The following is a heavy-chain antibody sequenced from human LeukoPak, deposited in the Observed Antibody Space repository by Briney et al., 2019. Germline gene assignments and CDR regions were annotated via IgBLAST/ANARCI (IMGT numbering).Heavy chain of an antibody. D-gene: IGHD4-17*01. V-gene: IGHV3-21*01. CDR1: GFTFSSYS. CDR3: ARDRRYGDYDY. Sequence: GGSLRLSCAASGFTFSSYSMNWVRQAPGKWLEWVSSISSSSSYIYYADSVKGRFTISRDNAKNSLYLQMNSLRAEDTAVYYCARDRRYGDYDYWGQGTLVTVSS. CDR2: ISSSSSYI. J-gene: IGHJ4*02.